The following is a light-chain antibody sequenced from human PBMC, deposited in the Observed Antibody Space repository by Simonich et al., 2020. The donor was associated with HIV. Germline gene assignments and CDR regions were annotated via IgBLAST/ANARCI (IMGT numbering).Light chain of an antibody. CDR1: QSIRIY. Sequence: DIQMTQFPSSLSASVGDKVTITCRASQSIRIYLNWYQQKPGKAPKLLIYAASSSQSGVPSRFSGSGSGTDFTLTISSLQPEDFATYYCQQSYSTPFTFCPGTKVDIK. CDR2: AAS. V-gene: IGKV1-39*01. CDR3: QQSYSTPFT. J-gene: IGKJ3*01.